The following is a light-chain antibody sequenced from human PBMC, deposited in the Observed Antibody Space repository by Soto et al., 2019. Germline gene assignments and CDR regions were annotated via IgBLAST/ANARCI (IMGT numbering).Light chain of an antibody. J-gene: IGLJ2*01. CDR3: CSYAGTNFVV. CDR2: EGG. Sequence: QSALTQPASVSGSPGQSITISCTGTSSDVGSYNLVSWYQQHPGKAPKLMIYEGGKRPSGVSNRFSGSKSGNTASLTISGLQAEDEADYYCCSYAGTNFVVFGGGTKLTVL. CDR1: SSDVGSYNL. V-gene: IGLV2-23*01.